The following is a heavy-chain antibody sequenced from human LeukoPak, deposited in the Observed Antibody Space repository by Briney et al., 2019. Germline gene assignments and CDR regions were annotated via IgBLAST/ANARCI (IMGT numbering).Heavy chain of an antibody. CDR2: IYTSGNT. J-gene: IGHJ3*02. D-gene: IGHD3-3*01. V-gene: IGHV4-4*07. CDR3: ARESDFLEWLLRLDI. CDR1: GGSINTYY. Sequence: PSETLSLTCTVYGGSINTYYWSWIRQPAGKGLEWIGHIYTSGNTNYNPSLKSRVTMSVDTSKNQFSLKLSSVTAADTAVYYCARESDFLEWLLRLDIWGQGTMVTVSS.